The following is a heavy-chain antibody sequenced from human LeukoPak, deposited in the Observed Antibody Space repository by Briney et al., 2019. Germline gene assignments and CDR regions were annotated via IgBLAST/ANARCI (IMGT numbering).Heavy chain of an antibody. CDR1: GYTFTTYG. CDR2: ISAHNGNT. V-gene: IGHV1-18*01. CDR3: ARAGIWNYDFDY. Sequence: GASVKVSYKASGYTFTTYGISWVRQAPGQGLEWMGWISAHNGNTNYAQKLQGRVTMTTDTSTSTAYMELRSLRSGDTAVYYCARAGIWNYDFDYWGQGTLVTVSS. D-gene: IGHD1-7*01. J-gene: IGHJ4*02.